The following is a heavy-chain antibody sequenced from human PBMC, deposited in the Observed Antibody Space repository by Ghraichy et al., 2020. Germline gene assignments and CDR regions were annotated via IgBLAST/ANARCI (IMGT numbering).Heavy chain of an antibody. Sequence: ASVKVSCKTSGYSFTSYSLSWVRQAPGQGLEWMGWISKYNGRTTYAQNFQGRLTMTTNTSTDTAHMELRSLRSDDTALYFCARIGSTGSSRYWGQGSLVTVSS. D-gene: IGHD1-26*01. V-gene: IGHV1-18*04. CDR2: ISKYNGRT. CDR3: ARIGSTGSSRY. J-gene: IGHJ4*02. CDR1: GYSFTSYS.